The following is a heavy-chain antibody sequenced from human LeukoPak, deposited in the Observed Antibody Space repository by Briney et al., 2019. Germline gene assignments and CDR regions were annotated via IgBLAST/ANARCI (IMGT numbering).Heavy chain of an antibody. J-gene: IGHJ3*02. D-gene: IGHD3-3*01. CDR2: IYYSGST. CDR1: GGSISSGDYY. CDR3: ARGEWINAFDI. V-gene: IGHV4-30-4*08. Sequence: SETLSLTCTVSGGSISSGDYYWSWIRQPPGKGLEWIGYIYYSGSTYYNPSLKSRVTISVDTSKNQFSLKLSSVTAADTAVYYCARGEWINAFDIWGQGTMVTVSS.